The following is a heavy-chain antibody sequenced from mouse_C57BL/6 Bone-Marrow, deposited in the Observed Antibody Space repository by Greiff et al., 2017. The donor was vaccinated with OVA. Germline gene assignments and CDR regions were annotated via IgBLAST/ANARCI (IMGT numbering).Heavy chain of an antibody. Sequence: EVKLMESGGDLVKPGGSLKLSCAASGFTFSSYGMSWVRQTPDKRLEWVATISSGGSYTYYPDSVKGRFTISRDNAKNTLYLQMSSLKSEDTAMYYCARQGGYYYAMDYWGRGTSVTVSS. D-gene: IGHD2-2*01. J-gene: IGHJ4*01. V-gene: IGHV5-6*01. CDR2: ISSGGSYT. CDR1: GFTFSSYG. CDR3: ARQGGYYYAMDY.